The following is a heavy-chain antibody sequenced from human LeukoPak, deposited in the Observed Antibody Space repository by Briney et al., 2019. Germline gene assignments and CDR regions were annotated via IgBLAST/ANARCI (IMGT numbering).Heavy chain of an antibody. CDR3: AKGYGELDWYFDL. Sequence: SETLSLTCAVYGGSFSGYYWSWIRQPPGKGLEWIGEINHSGSTNYNPSLKSRVTISVDTSKNQFSLKLSSVTTADTAVYYCAKGYGELDWYFDLWGRGTLVTVSS. V-gene: IGHV4-34*01. D-gene: IGHD4-17*01. CDR1: GGSFSGYY. CDR2: INHSGST. J-gene: IGHJ2*01.